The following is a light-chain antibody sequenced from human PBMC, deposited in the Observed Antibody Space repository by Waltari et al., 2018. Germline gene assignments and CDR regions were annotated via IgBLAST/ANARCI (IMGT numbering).Light chain of an antibody. V-gene: IGKV1-5*03. Sequence: DIQMTQSPSTLSASVGDRGTITCRASQSLNNWLAWFQQKPGKAPKVLIYKASILESGVPSRFSGSVSGTEFTLTISSLQPDDFGSYYCQQYQKSPWTFGQGTKVEIK. CDR3: QQYQKSPWT. CDR1: QSLNNW. J-gene: IGKJ1*01. CDR2: KAS.